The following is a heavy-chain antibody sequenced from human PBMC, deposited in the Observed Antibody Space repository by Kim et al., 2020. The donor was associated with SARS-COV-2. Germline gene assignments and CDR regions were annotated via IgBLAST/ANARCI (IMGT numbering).Heavy chain of an antibody. CDR3: ARDNTPGNSMSWYYYYYGMDV. CDR1: GFTFSSYW. V-gene: IGHV3-7*03. CDR2: IKGDGSEK. D-gene: IGHD6-13*01. J-gene: IGHJ6*02. Sequence: GGSLRLSCAASGFTFSSYWMNWVRQAPGKGLEWVANIKGDGSEKYYVDSVMDRFTISRDNAKNSLYLQMTSLRAEDTAVYYCARDNTPGNSMSWYYYYYGMDVWGQGTTVTVSS.